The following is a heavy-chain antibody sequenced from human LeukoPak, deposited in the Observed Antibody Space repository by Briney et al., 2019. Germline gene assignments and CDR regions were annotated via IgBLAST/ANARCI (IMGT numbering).Heavy chain of an antibody. CDR3: AKYVSELMVRGVMRGAFDI. CDR2: ISGSGGST. J-gene: IGHJ3*02. D-gene: IGHD3-10*01. CDR1: GGSISSYY. Sequence: LSLTCTLSGGSISSYYCSCIRQPPGKGLEWVSAISGSGGSTYYADSVKGRFTISRDNSTNTLYLQMNSLTAEGTAVYYGAKYVSELMVRGVMRGAFDIWGQGTMVTVSS. V-gene: IGHV3-23*01.